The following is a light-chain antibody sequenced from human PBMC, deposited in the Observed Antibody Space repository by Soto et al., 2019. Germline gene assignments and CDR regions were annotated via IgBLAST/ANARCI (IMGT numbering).Light chain of an antibody. CDR1: QSVSSSY. CDR3: QQYGSSPGYT. CDR2: GAS. V-gene: IGKV3-20*01. J-gene: IGKJ2*01. Sequence: EIVLTQSPGTLSLSPGERATLSCRASQSVSSSYFAWYQQKPGQAPRLLFYGASSRATGIPDRFSGSGSGTDFTLTISRLEPEDFAVYYCQQYGSSPGYTFGQGTKLEIK.